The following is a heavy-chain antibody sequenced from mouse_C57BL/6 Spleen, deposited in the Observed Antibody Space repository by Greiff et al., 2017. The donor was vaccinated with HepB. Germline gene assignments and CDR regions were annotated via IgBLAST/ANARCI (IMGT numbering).Heavy chain of an antibody. V-gene: IGHV2-5*01. Sequence: VHLVESGPGLVQPSQSLSITCTVSGFSLTSYGVHWVRQSPGKGLEWLGVIWRGGSTDYNAAFMSRLSITKDNSKSQVFFKMNSLQADDTAIYYCAKSPSITTVVAGDAMDYWGQGTSVTVSS. J-gene: IGHJ4*01. CDR3: AKSPSITTVVAGDAMDY. CDR2: IWRGGST. D-gene: IGHD1-1*01. CDR1: GFSLTSYG.